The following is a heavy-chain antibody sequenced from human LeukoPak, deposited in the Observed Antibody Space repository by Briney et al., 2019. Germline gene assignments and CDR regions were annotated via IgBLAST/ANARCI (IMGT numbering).Heavy chain of an antibody. Sequence: SDTLSRICNVSGASISRGLYYWAWISPSPGTGLEWIGSIYYTGNTKYNPYLQSRVSISVDTSKNQFSLTLSSVTASDTAVYYCARNLTEDCSRNSCSAGWFDPWGQGILVTVSS. CDR3: ARNLTEDCSRNSCSAGWFDP. D-gene: IGHD2-2*01. CDR2: IYYTGNT. CDR1: GASISRGLYY. V-gene: IGHV4-39*01. J-gene: IGHJ5*02.